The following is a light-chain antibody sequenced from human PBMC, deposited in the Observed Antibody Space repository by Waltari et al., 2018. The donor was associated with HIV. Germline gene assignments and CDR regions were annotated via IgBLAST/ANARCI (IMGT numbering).Light chain of an antibody. CDR1: QNITTY. CDR3: QQTYSLPLT. V-gene: IGKV1-39*01. J-gene: IGKJ4*01. Sequence: DLQMTQSPSSLSASVGDSVTLTCRARQNITTYLSWDQQKPGKAPLLLLYAASTLQSGGASTFSGSGAGTDFTLTISSPQPGDCASYCGQQTYSLPLTFGGGTKVVIK. CDR2: AAS.